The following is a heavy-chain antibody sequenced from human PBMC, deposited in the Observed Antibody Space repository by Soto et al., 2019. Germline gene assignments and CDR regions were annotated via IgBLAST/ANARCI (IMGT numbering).Heavy chain of an antibody. CDR1: ENTLTGLP. J-gene: IGHJ6*02. V-gene: IGHV1-24*01. Sequence: ASVKVSCKVSENTLTGLPMHWVRQAPGKGLEWMGSLDLEEGERIVAQRFQGRVTMSEDTSTDTAYMELSRLRSDDTAVYYCARDLRGLGMDVWGQGTTVTVSS. CDR2: LDLEEGER. D-gene: IGHD3-22*01. CDR3: ARDLRGLGMDV.